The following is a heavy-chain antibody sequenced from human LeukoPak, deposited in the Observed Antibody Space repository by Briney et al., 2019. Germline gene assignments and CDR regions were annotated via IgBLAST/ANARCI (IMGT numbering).Heavy chain of an antibody. D-gene: IGHD2-2*01. CDR3: ARDPTELQLLSYYFDS. V-gene: IGHV3-23*01. J-gene: IGHJ4*02. CDR1: GLTFSSYS. CDR2: IRYSGTTT. Sequence: GGSLRLSCAASGLTFSSYSMSWVRQAPGKGLEWVSGIRYSGTTTYYADSVKGRFTVSRDHSKNTLYLQMDGLRAEDTAAYYCARDPTELQLLSYYFDSWGQGTLVAVSS.